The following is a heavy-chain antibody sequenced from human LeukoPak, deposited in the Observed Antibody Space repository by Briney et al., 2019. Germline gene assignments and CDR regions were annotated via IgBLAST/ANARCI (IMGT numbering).Heavy chain of an antibody. CDR3: ARGVAAPGTGGLSWFDP. D-gene: IGHD6-13*01. Sequence: SETLSLTYSVSGVSINSLYWRWLRPPPGKGLEWSGYLYYSGSTRFNPSLKSRVTISVDTSKNQFSLKLSFVTAADTAVYYCARGVAAPGTGGLSWFDPWGQGTLVTVSS. J-gene: IGHJ5*02. CDR2: LYYSGST. CDR1: GVSINSLY. V-gene: IGHV4-59*11.